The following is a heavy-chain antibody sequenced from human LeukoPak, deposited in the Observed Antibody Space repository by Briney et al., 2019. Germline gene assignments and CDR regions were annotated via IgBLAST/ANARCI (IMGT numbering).Heavy chain of an antibody. J-gene: IGHJ4*02. CDR2: IKSDGSEK. CDR3: VEGNSMDY. V-gene: IGHV3-7*05. Sequence: PGGSLRLSRAASGFSFSSIWMSWVRQAPGKGLEWVANIKSDGSEKYYVDSVKGRFTISRDNAKNSLYLQMNSLRAEDTALYYCVEGNSMDYWGQGTLVTVSS. D-gene: IGHD4-23*01. CDR1: GFSFSSIW.